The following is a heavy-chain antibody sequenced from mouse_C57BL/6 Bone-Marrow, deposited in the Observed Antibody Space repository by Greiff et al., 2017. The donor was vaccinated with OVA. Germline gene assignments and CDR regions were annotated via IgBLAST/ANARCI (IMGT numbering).Heavy chain of an antibody. Sequence: GGGLVQPKGSLKLSCAASGFTFNTYAMHWVRQAPGKGLEWVARIRSKSSNYATYYADSVKDRFTISRDDSQSMLYLQMNNLKTEDTAMYYCVRDSVGYYPYYYAMDYWGQGTSVTVSS. D-gene: IGHD2-3*01. CDR1: GFTFNTYA. CDR2: IRSKSSNYAT. V-gene: IGHV10-3*01. CDR3: VRDSVGYYPYYYAMDY. J-gene: IGHJ4*01.